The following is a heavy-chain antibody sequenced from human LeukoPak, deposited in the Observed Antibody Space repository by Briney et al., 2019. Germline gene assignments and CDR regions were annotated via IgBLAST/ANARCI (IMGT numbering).Heavy chain of an antibody. CDR3: ARIATRVEYYYDSSSYYYGMDV. Sequence: ASVKVSCKASGYTFTSYAMNWVRQAPGQGLEWMGCINTNTGNPTYAQGFTGRFVFSLDTSVSTAYLQISSLKAEDTAVYYCARIATRVEYYYDSSSYYYGMDVWGQGTTVTVSS. CDR1: GYTFTSYA. V-gene: IGHV7-4-1*02. D-gene: IGHD3-22*01. CDR2: INTNTGNP. J-gene: IGHJ6*02.